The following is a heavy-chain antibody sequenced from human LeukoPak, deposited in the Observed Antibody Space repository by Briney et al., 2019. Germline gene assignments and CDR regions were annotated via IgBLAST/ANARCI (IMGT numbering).Heavy chain of an antibody. CDR1: GFTFSSYG. V-gene: IGHV3-30*18. D-gene: IGHD6-25*01. Sequence: GGSLRLSCAASGFTFSSYGMHWVRQAPGKGLEWVAVISYDGSNKYYADSVKGRFTISRDNSKNTLYLQMNSLRAEDTAVYYCAKGNSSGQPHYWGQGTLVTVSS. CDR2: ISYDGSNK. J-gene: IGHJ4*02. CDR3: AKGNSSGQPHY.